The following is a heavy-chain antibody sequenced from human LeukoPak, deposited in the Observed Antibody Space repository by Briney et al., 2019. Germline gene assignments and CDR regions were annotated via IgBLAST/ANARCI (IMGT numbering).Heavy chain of an antibody. CDR2: ISYDGSNK. CDR3: ARGEGVTRPIYYFDY. D-gene: IGHD1-26*01. Sequence: PGGSLRLSCAASGFTFSSYAMHWVRQAPGKGLEWVAVISYDGSNKYYADSVKGRFTISRDNSKNTLYLQMNSLRAEDTGVYYCARGEGVTRPIYYFDYWGQGTLVTVSS. CDR1: GFTFSSYA. J-gene: IGHJ4*02. V-gene: IGHV3-30*01.